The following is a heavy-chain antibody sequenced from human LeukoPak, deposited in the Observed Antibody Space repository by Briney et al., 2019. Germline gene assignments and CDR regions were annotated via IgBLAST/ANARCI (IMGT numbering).Heavy chain of an antibody. V-gene: IGHV4-39*02. Sequence: SDTLSLTCSVSGGSISSSSYHWGWIRQSPGKGLEWIGCMYYQRTTYKNSSLKRRLTLSIATSNNQFSLKLTSETAADTAVYYCAREYSRSVVAGSRPDLWGQGLLVTVSS. CDR2: MYYQRTT. D-gene: IGHD2-21*01. J-gene: IGHJ4*02. CDR3: AREYSRSVVAGSRPDL. CDR1: GGSISSSSYH.